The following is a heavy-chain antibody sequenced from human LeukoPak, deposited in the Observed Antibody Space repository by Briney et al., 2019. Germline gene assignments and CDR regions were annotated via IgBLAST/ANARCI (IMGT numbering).Heavy chain of an antibody. CDR3: SRGRERDYTSGGPFDI. CDR2: IRGSEYDT. D-gene: IGHD3-16*01. Sequence: PGGSLRLSCAASGFTFSSYVMNWVRQAPGKGLEWVSTIRGSEYDTYYADSGEVRFTISIDKSKNTLFLQMNSLRLEDTAVYYCSRGRERDYTSGGPFDIWGQGTMVTVSS. CDR1: GFTFSSYV. V-gene: IGHV3-23*01. J-gene: IGHJ3*02.